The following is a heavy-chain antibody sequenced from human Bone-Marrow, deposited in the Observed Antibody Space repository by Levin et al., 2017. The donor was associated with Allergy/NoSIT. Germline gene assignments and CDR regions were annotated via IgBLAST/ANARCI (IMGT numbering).Heavy chain of an antibody. CDR3: HCNDDCSVG. V-gene: IGHV3-74*01. J-gene: IGHJ4*02. CDR1: GFTFSTYW. CDR2: INTDGSVT. D-gene: IGHD2-21*02. Sequence: AGGSLRLSCAASGFTFSTYWMHWVRQAPGKGLVWVSRINTDGSVTSYADSVKGRFTISRDNVKNTLYLQMNSLRAEDTAKYYCHCNDDCSVGGGQGTLVTVSS.